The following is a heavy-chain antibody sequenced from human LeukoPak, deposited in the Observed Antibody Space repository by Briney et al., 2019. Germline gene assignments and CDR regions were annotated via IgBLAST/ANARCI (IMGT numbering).Heavy chain of an antibody. Sequence: SQTLSLTCAVSGGSISSGGYSWSWIRQPPGKGLEWIGYIYHSGSTYYNPSLKSRVTISVDRSKNQFSLKLSSVTAADTAVYYCARAKYSSSSRLYYYYGMDVWGKGTTVTVSP. J-gene: IGHJ6*04. CDR3: ARAKYSSSSRLYYYYGMDV. D-gene: IGHD6-13*01. CDR1: GGSISSGGYS. V-gene: IGHV4-30-2*01. CDR2: IYHSGST.